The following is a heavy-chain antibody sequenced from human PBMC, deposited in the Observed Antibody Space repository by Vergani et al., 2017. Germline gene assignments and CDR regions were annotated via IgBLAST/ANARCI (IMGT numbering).Heavy chain of an antibody. CDR3: ARVNTETNGHLYYYYYMDV. V-gene: IGHV4-34*01. CDR1: GGSFTSYH. J-gene: IGHJ6*03. Sequence: QVQLQQWGGGLLKPSETLSLTCVVNGGSFTSYHCTWIRQSPGEGLGGVGDIDHTGRPDYNPSLKSRLTKSVDKSRNQFSLTLTSVTATDTAIYFCARVNTETNGHLYYYYYMDVWGQGTAVTVS. CDR2: IDHTGRP. D-gene: IGHD4-11*01.